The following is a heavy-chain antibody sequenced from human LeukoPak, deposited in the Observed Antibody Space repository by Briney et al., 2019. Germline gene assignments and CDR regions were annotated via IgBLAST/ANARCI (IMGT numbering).Heavy chain of an antibody. CDR3: AKGRIQSYMAPEY. J-gene: IGHJ4*02. Sequence: GGSLRLSCVASGFTFSDYAMNWVRQAPGKGPEWVSGISASGAGTYYADSVKGRFTISRDNFQNTLYLQMNSLRAEDTAIYYCAKGRIQSYMAPEYWGQGTLVTVSS. CDR1: GFTFSDYA. V-gene: IGHV3-23*01. D-gene: IGHD4-11*01. CDR2: ISASGAGT.